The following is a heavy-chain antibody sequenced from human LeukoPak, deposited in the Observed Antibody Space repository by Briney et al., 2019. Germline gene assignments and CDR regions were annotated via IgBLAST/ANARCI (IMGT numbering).Heavy chain of an antibody. Sequence: KPSETLSLTCTVSGGSISSSSYYWGWIRQPPGKGLEWIGSIYYSGSTYYNPSLKSRVTISVDTSKNQFSLKLSSVTAADTAVYYCARGQEKKFWFDPWGRGTLVTVSS. J-gene: IGHJ5*02. CDR1: GGSISSSSYY. CDR2: IYYSGST. CDR3: ARGQEKKFWFDP. V-gene: IGHV4-39*01.